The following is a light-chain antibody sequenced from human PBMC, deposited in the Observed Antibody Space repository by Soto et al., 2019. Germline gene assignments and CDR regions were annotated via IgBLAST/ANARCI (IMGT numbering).Light chain of an antibody. CDR3: QQSYTTPLT. CDR2: AAS. V-gene: IGKV1-39*01. J-gene: IGKJ4*01. CDR1: QSIASY. Sequence: DIQMTQSPSSLSASVGDRVTITCRASQSIASYLNWYQQKPGKAPNLLIYAASSLQSGAPSRFSGSASGTDFTLTISSLQPEDFATYYCQQSYTTPLTFGGGTKVEIK.